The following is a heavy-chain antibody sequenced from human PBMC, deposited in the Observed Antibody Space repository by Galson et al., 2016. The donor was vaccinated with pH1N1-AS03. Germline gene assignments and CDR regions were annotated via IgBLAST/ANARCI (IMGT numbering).Heavy chain of an antibody. CDR2: ISSFNGYT. V-gene: IGHV1-18*01. J-gene: IGHJ6*02. Sequence: SVKVSCKASGYTFTNYGVSWVRQAPGQGLEWMGGISSFNGYTTYAQKLQDRVTMTRDTSTSTAYMELRSLRSDDTAVYFCARDAAYHHGMDVWGQGTTVIVS. D-gene: IGHD6-25*01. CDR1: GYTFTNYG. CDR3: ARDAAYHHGMDV.